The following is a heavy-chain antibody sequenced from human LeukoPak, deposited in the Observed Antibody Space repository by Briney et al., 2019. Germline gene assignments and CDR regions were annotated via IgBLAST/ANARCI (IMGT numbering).Heavy chain of an antibody. CDR2: ISGSGNFI. J-gene: IGHJ4*02. D-gene: IGHD6-19*01. CDR3: ARERNLAIAVAGTIFDY. V-gene: IGHV3-48*01. CDR1: GFTFTSYT. Sequence: GGSLRLSCAASGFTFTSYTMNWVRQAPGKGLEWISHISGSGNFIYYADSVEGRFSISRDNAKNTLYLQMNSLRAEDTAVYYCARERNLAIAVAGTIFDYWGQGTLVTVSS.